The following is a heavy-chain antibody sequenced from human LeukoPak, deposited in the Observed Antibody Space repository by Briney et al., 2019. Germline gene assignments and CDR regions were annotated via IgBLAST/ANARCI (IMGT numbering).Heavy chain of an antibody. D-gene: IGHD3-3*01. J-gene: IGHJ4*02. CDR2: ISSSSSYI. V-gene: IGHV3-21*01. CDR3: ARVRIWSGCDDY. CDR1: GFTFSSYS. Sequence: PGGSLRLSCADSGFTFSSYSMNWVRQAPGKGLEWVSSISSSSSYIYYADTVKGRFTISRDNAKNSLYLQMNSLRAEDTAVYYCARVRIWSGCDDYWGQGTLVTVSS.